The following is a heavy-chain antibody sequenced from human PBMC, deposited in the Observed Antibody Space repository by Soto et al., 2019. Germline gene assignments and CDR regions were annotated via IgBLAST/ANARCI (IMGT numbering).Heavy chain of an antibody. Sequence: SETLSLTCTVSGGSISSYYWSWIRQPPGKGLEWIGYIYYSGSTNYNPSLKSRVTISVDTSKNQFSLKLSSVTAADTAVYYCARALGSGSEACAFDIWGQGTMVTVSS. CDR3: ARALGSGSEACAFDI. CDR2: IYYSGST. CDR1: GGSISSYY. J-gene: IGHJ3*02. D-gene: IGHD1-26*01. V-gene: IGHV4-59*01.